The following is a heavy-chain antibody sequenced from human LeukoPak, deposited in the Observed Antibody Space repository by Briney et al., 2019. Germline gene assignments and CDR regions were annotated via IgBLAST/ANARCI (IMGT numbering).Heavy chain of an antibody. CDR2: IYHSGST. J-gene: IGHJ4*02. CDR3: ARDDGYSTLDY. Sequence: PSQTLSLTCTVSGGSFSSGGYYWSWIRQPPGKGLEWIGYIYHSGSTYYNPSLKSRVTISVDRSNNQFSLKVSSVTAADTAVYYCARDDGYSTLDYWGQGTLVTVSS. CDR1: GGSFSSGGYY. D-gene: IGHD5-12*01. V-gene: IGHV4-30-2*01.